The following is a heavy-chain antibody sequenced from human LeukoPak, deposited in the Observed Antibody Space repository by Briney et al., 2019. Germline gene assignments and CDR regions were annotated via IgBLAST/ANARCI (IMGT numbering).Heavy chain of an antibody. V-gene: IGHV3-48*03. CDR2: ISSSSSTI. CDR1: GFTFSSYE. D-gene: IGHD3-10*01. J-gene: IGHJ4*01. Sequence: GGSLRLSCAASGFTFSSYEMNWVRQAPGKGLEWVSYISSSSSTIYYADSVKGRFTISRDNSENSLYLQMNSLRVEDTAMYYCTRLSAMLRGPEPIYYFDSWGQGTLVTVSS. CDR3: TRLSAMLRGPEPIYYFDS.